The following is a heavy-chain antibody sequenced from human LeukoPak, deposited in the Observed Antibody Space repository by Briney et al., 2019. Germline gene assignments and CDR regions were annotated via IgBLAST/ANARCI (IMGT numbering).Heavy chain of an antibody. J-gene: IGHJ4*02. Sequence: SETLSLTCTVSGYSISSGYYWGWIRQPPGKGLEWIGSIYHSGSTYYNPSLKSRVTISVDTSKNQFSLKLSSVTAADTAVYYCARDLRVSGGSCYFDYWGQGTLVTVSS. D-gene: IGHD2-15*01. CDR1: GYSISSGYY. CDR2: IYHSGST. CDR3: ARDLRVSGGSCYFDY. V-gene: IGHV4-38-2*02.